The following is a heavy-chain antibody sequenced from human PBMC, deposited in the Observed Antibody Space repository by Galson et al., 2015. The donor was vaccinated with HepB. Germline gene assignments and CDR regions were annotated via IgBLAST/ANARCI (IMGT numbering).Heavy chain of an antibody. J-gene: IGHJ4*02. CDR1: GGSISSYY. CDR3: ARDLGTRGYSGYGGFDS. D-gene: IGHD5-12*01. Sequence: ETLSLTCTVSGGSISSYYWSWIRQPPGKGLEWIGYIYYSGSTNYNPSLKSRVTISVDTSKNQFSLKLSSVTAADTAVYYCARDLGTRGYSGYGGFDSWGQGTLVTVSS. V-gene: IGHV4-59*01. CDR2: IYYSGST.